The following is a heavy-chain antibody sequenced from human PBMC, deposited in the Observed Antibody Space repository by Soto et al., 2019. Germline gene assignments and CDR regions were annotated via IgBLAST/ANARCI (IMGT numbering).Heavy chain of an antibody. J-gene: IGHJ4*02. D-gene: IGHD2-2*01. CDR1: GFSLSIYE. CDR3: VRSVPASWYSFDF. Sequence: GGSLRLSCAASGFSLSIYEMNWVRQAPGKGLEWLAYVSTSGSLKNYADSVKGRFTISRDNTKNAVYLQMNSLRAEDTAVYYCVRSVPASWYSFDFWGQGTLVTVSS. V-gene: IGHV3-48*03. CDR2: VSTSGSLK.